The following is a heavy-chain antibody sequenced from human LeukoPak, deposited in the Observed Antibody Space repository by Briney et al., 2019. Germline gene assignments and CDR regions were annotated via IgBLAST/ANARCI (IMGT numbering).Heavy chain of an antibody. V-gene: IGHV4-59*08. CDR2: IYYSGST. CDR3: ARHTLGAAAGNVWFDP. Sequence: PSETLSLTCTVSGGSISSYYWGWIRQPPGKGLEWIGYIYYSGSTNYNPSLKSRVTILVDTSKNQFSLKLSSVTAADTAVYYCARHTLGAAAGNVWFDPWGQGTLVTVSS. J-gene: IGHJ5*02. D-gene: IGHD6-13*01. CDR1: GGSISSYY.